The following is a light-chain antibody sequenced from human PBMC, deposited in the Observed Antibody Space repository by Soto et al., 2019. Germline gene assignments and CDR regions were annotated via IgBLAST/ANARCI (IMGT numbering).Light chain of an antibody. CDR1: QSVSSNY. J-gene: IGKJ2*01. V-gene: IGKV3-20*01. Sequence: EIVLTQSPGTLSLSPGERATLSCRASQSVSSNYLAWYQQKPGQAPRLLIYGASRGAAGSPDRFSGSESGTDFALAISRLEPEDFAVYFCQQYGRSPMFTFGQGTKVEVK. CDR2: GAS. CDR3: QQYGRSPMFT.